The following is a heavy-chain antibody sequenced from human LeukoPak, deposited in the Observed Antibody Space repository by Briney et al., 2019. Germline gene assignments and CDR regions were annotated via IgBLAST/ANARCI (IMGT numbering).Heavy chain of an antibody. CDR2: ISYDGNID. CDR3: AKEFDYYDGIGYQYYFDY. CDR1: GFTFSGYG. Sequence: GRSLRLSCAASGFTFSGYGMHWVRQAPGKGLEWVAVISYDGNIDYYADSVKGRFTISRDNSKNTLYLQMNSLRPEDTAIYYCAKEFDYYDGIGYQYYFDYWGQGTLVTVSS. J-gene: IGHJ4*02. V-gene: IGHV3-30*18. D-gene: IGHD3-22*01.